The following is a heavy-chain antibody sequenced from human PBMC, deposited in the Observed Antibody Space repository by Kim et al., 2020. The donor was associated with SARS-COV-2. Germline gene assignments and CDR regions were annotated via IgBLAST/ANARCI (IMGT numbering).Heavy chain of an antibody. CDR2: IWYDGSNK. CDR1: GFTFSSYG. D-gene: IGHD6-19*01. Sequence: GGSLRLSCAASGFTFSSYGMHWVRQAPGKGLEWVAVIWYDGSNKYYADSVKGRFTISRDNSKNTLYLQMNSLRAEDTAVYYCAKDPDGDGSGLGGFDYCGQGALVTVSS. J-gene: IGHJ4*02. V-gene: IGHV3-33*06. CDR3: AKDPDGDGSGLGGFDY.